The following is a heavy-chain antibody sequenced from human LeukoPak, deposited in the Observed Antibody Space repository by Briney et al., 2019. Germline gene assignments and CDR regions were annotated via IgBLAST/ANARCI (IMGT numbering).Heavy chain of an antibody. V-gene: IGHV1-18*01. CDR2: ISASNGNT. CDR3: ARDHSNWNYAPDF. CDR1: GYTFTSYG. J-gene: IGHJ4*02. Sequence: ASVKVSCKASGYTFTSYGISWVRQAPGQGLQWLGWISASNGNTNYAQKYRDRVTMSTDTSTGTAYLDVRSLTSDDTAVYYCARDHSNWNYAPDFWGQGTLVIVSS. D-gene: IGHD1-7*01.